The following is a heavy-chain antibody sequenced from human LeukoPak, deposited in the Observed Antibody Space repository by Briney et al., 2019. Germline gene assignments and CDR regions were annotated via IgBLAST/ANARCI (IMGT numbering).Heavy chain of an antibody. D-gene: IGHD3-3*01. CDR2: IYHSGST. Sequence: PSETLSLTCTVSGGSISSYYWSWIRQPPGKGLEWIGYIYHSGSTYYNPSLKSRVTISVDTSKNQFSLKLSSVTAADTAVYYCARANPRVFGVVSALGYWGQGTLVTVSS. CDR3: ARANPRVFGVVSALGY. J-gene: IGHJ4*02. V-gene: IGHV4-59*12. CDR1: GGSISSYY.